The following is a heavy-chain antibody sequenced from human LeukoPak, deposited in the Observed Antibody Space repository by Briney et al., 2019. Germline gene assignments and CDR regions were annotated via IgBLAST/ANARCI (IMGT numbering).Heavy chain of an antibody. D-gene: IGHD2-15*01. CDR2: ISGSGGST. V-gene: IGHV3-23*01. CDR3: AKDRCSGGSCYSDY. Sequence: GGSLRLSCAASGFTFSSYAMSWVRQAPGKGLEWVSAISGSGGSTYYADSVKGRFTISRDNSKNTLYLQMNSLRAEDTAVYCCAKDRCSGGSCYSDYWGQGTLVTVSS. CDR1: GFTFSSYA. J-gene: IGHJ4*02.